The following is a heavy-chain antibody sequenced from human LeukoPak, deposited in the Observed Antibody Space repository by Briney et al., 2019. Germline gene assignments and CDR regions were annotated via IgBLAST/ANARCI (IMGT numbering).Heavy chain of an antibody. CDR2: IKEDGNEK. D-gene: IGHD3-10*01. J-gene: IGHJ6*02. V-gene: IGHV3-7*03. Sequence: GGSLRLSCAASGFTFSSYSMSWVRQAPGKGLEWVANIKEDGNEKNYVDSVKGRFTISRDNAKNSLYLQMNSLRAEDTAVYYCARDGLAYYGLGNSRSFALDVWGQGTTVIVSS. CDR1: GFTFSSYS. CDR3: ARDGLAYYGLGNSRSFALDV.